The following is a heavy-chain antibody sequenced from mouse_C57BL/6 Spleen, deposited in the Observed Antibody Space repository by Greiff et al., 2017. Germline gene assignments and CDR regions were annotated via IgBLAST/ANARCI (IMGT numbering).Heavy chain of an antibody. CDR1: GYAFSSSW. CDR3: ARRVTTVVEGHFDY. J-gene: IGHJ2*01. Sequence: VQLQQSGPELVKPGASVKISCKASGYAFSSSWMNWVKQRPGKGLEWIGRIYPGDGDNNYNGKFKGKATLTADKSSSTAYIQLSSLTSEDSAVYFCARRVTTVVEGHFDYWGQGTTLTVSS. CDR2: IYPGDGDN. D-gene: IGHD1-1*01. V-gene: IGHV1-82*01.